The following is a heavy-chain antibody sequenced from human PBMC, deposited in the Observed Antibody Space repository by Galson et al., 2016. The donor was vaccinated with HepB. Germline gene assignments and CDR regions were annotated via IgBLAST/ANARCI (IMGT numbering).Heavy chain of an antibody. CDR2: ISSTSTYI. D-gene: IGHD3-3*01. CDR1: GFTFSTYT. Sequence: SLRLSCAASGFTFSTYTMNWVRQAPGKGLEWVSYISSTSTYIDYADSAKGRFTISRENAKNSLYLQMNSLRAEDTAVYYCARDRSRFSSGYYTGARDVFAIWGQGTVVTVSS. CDR3: ARDRSRFSSGYYTGARDVFAI. J-gene: IGHJ3*02. V-gene: IGHV3-21*01.